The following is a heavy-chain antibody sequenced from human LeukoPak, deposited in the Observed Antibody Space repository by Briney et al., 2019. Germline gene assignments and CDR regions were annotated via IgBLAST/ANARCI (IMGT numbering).Heavy chain of an antibody. V-gene: IGHV3-23*01. Sequence: GGSLRLSCAASGFTFSSYAMSWVPQAPGKGLEWVSAVSGSGGSTYYADSVKGRFTISRDNSKNTLYLQMNSLRAEDTAVYYCAKFGGGYYDLRPEAFDIWGQGTMVTVSS. CDR1: GFTFSSYA. J-gene: IGHJ3*02. CDR2: VSGSGGST. D-gene: IGHD3-22*01. CDR3: AKFGGGYYDLRPEAFDI.